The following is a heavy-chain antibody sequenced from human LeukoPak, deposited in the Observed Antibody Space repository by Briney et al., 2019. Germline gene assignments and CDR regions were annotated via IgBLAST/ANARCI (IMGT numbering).Heavy chain of an antibody. CDR2: MNPNSGNT. V-gene: IGHV1-8*01. Sequence: ASVKVSCKASGYTFTSYDINWVRQATGQGREWMGWMNPNSGNTGYAQKFQGRVTITRDTSASTAYMELSSLRSEDTAVYYCAGGRSDFDYWGQGTLVTVSS. J-gene: IGHJ4*02. CDR3: AGGRSDFDY. D-gene: IGHD6-19*01. CDR1: GYTFTSYD.